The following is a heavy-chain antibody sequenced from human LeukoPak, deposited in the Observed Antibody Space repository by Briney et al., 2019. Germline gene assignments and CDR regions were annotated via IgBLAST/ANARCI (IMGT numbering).Heavy chain of an antibody. CDR2: ISSSSSYI. D-gene: IGHD5-24*01. CDR3: ARTQLGAQRWLQLGENAFDI. CDR1: GFTFSSYS. J-gene: IGHJ3*02. V-gene: IGHV3-21*01. Sequence: GGSLRLSCAASGFTFSSYSMNWVRQAPGKGLEWVSSISSSSSYIYYADSVKGRFTISRDNAKNSLYLQMNSLRAEDTAVYYCARTQLGAQRWLQLGENAFDIWGQGTMVTVSS.